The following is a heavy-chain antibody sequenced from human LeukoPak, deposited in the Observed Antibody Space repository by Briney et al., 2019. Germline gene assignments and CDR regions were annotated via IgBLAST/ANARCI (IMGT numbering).Heavy chain of an antibody. J-gene: IGHJ5*02. V-gene: IGHV5-51*01. CDR2: IYPGDSDT. Sequence: GESLKISCKSSGYSFTNYWITWVRQMPGKGLEWMGIIYPGDSDTRYSPSFQGQVTISADKSITTAFLQWNSLKASATAMYYCATYCSSTTCPGNWFDPWGQGTLVTVSS. D-gene: IGHD2-2*01. CDR1: GYSFTNYW. CDR3: ATYCSSTTCPGNWFDP.